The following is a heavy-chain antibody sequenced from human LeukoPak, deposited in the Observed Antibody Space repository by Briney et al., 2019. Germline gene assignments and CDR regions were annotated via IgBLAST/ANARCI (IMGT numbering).Heavy chain of an antibody. Sequence: GESLKISCTGSGYSFTSYWIGWVRQMPGKGLEWMGIIYPGDSDTRYSPSLQGQVTISADKSISTAYLQWSSLKASDTAMYYCARQSTAMVPGYWGQGTLVTVSS. CDR1: GYSFTSYW. CDR3: ARQSTAMVPGY. D-gene: IGHD5-18*01. J-gene: IGHJ4*02. CDR2: IYPGDSDT. V-gene: IGHV5-51*01.